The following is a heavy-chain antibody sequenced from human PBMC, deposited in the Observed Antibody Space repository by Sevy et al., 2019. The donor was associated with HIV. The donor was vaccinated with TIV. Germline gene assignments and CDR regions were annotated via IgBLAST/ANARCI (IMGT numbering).Heavy chain of an antibody. J-gene: IGHJ6*03. CDR3: VRGPNCGVGGCQQISPYCLDV. Sequence: GGSLRLSCAASGFAFSDHYVDWVRQAPGKGLEWVGRIRNRPNRYTTEYAASVEGRFTISRDDSRHSRYLQMNSLKTEDSAVYYGVRGPNCGVGGCQQISPYCLDVWGKGATVTVSS. CDR2: IRNRPNRYTT. CDR1: GFAFSDHY. V-gene: IGHV3-72*01. D-gene: IGHD2-21*01.